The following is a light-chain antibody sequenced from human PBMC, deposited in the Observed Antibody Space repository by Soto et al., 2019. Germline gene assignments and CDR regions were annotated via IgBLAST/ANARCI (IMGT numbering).Light chain of an antibody. CDR3: QTYNSARVT. Sequence: DIQMTQSPSSLSASVGDRVTITCRASQGISNSLAWYQQNAGKSPKLLIYAPANLQSGVPSRFSGSGSGTDFSLTISSLQPEDVATYYCQTYNSARVTFGGGTKVEIK. CDR2: APA. CDR1: QGISNS. J-gene: IGKJ4*01. V-gene: IGKV1-27*01.